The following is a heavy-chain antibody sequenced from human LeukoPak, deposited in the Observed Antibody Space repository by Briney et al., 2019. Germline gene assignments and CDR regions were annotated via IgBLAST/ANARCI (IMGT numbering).Heavy chain of an antibody. CDR3: ARSPFYYFDF. Sequence: GESLKISCKGSGYTFTSYWINWVRQMPGKGLELMGIIHPGDSDTRYSPSFQGQVTISVDKSISTAYLQWSSLKASDTAMFYCARSPFYYFDFWGQGTLVTVSS. CDR1: GYTFTSYW. CDR2: IHPGDSDT. V-gene: IGHV5-51*01. J-gene: IGHJ4*02. D-gene: IGHD3-3*01.